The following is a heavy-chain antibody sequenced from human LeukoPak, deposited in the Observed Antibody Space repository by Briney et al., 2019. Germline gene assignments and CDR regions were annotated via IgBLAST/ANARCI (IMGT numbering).Heavy chain of an antibody. D-gene: IGHD4-23*01. CDR1: GCTFTGYH. CDR3: ARHPTVITPDYYYYMDV. J-gene: IGHJ6*03. CDR2: INPNNGDT. V-gene: IGHV1-2*02. Sequence: GPVKVSCKASGCTFTGYHMHWVRRAPGQGLEWMGWINPNNGDTNYAQKFQGRVTMTRDTSITTAYMELSRLKSDDTAVYYCARHPTVITPDYYYYMDVWGKGTTVTISS.